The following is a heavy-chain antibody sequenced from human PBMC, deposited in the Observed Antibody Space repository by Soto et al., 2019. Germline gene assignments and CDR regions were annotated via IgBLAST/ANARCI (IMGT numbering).Heavy chain of an antibody. D-gene: IGHD1-1*01. Sequence: EVQLVESGGGLVQPGGSLRLSCAASRFTVSSNYMSWVRQAPGKGLEWVSVIYVGGSTYYADSVKGRFTISRDNSKNTLYLQMNSPRAEDTAVYYCARDEKKQLGDAFDIWGQGTMVTVSS. CDR3: ARDEKKQLGDAFDI. CDR1: RFTVSSNY. CDR2: IYVGGST. V-gene: IGHV3-66*01. J-gene: IGHJ3*02.